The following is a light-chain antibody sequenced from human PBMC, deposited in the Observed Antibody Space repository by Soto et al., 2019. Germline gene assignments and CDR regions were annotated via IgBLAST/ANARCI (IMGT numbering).Light chain of an antibody. CDR1: QGVNSN. V-gene: IGKV1-16*01. J-gene: IGKJ5*01. CDR2: ATS. CDR3: QQYNSYPLT. Sequence: DIQMTQSPSSLSASVGDRVTITCRASQGVNSNLAWFQQKPGKAPKSLIYATSNLQSGVPSRFSGSGSATDFTLTISSLQPEDFAIYYCQQYNSYPLTFVQGTRLEIK.